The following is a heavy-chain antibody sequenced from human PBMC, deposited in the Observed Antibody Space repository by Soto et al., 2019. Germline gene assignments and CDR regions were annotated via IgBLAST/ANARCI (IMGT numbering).Heavy chain of an antibody. D-gene: IGHD2-15*01. CDR2: ISAYNGNT. CDR3: ARGATPIDY. CDR1: GYTFTNFG. V-gene: IGHV1-18*01. Sequence: ASVKVSCKASGYTFTNFGISWVRQAHGQGLEWMGWISAYNGNTNYAQNFQGRVTMTTDTSTSTAYMELRSLRSDDTAVYYCARGATPIDYWGQGTLVTVSS. J-gene: IGHJ4*02.